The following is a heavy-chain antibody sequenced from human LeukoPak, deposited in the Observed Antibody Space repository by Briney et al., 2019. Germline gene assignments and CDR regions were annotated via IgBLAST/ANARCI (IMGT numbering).Heavy chain of an antibody. J-gene: IGHJ6*04. D-gene: IGHD5-12*01. CDR3: ARWQAATTPGWDV. V-gene: IGHV4-34*01. CDR2: INHSGST. CDR1: GGSFSDYD. Sequence: PSETLSLTCAVYGGSFSDYDWSWIRQPPGKGLEWIGEINHSGSTSYNPSLKSRVTISVDTSKNQFSLKLSSVTAADTAVYYCARWQAATTPGWDVWGKGTTVTVSS.